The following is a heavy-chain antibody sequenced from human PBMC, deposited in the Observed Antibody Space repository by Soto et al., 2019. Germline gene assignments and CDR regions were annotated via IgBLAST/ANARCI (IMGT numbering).Heavy chain of an antibody. CDR1: GFTFSSYA. CDR3: AIKGGTDYSSTSCYFSVWYFDL. V-gene: IGHV3-23*01. Sequence: EVQLLESGGGLVQPGGSLRLSCAASGFTFSSYAMSWVRQAPGKGLEWVSAISGSGGSTYYADSGKGRFTISRDNSKNTLYLQMNSLRAEDTAVYYCAIKGGTDYSSTSCYFSVWYFDLWGRGTLVTVSS. CDR2: ISGSGGST. D-gene: IGHD2-2*01. J-gene: IGHJ2*01.